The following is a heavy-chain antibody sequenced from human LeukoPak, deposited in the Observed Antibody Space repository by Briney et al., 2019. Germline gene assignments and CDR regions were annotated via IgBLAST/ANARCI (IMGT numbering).Heavy chain of an antibody. CDR1: GFPFSSYA. V-gene: IGHV3-23*01. CDR2: IAGSDGIT. Sequence: GGSLRLSCAASGFPFSSYAMNWVRQAPGKGLEWVSVIAGSDGITQYADSVKGRFTISRDNSKNTVYLQMDRLRVEDTALYHCVRSIDYWGEGALVTVSS. J-gene: IGHJ4*02. CDR3: VRSIDY.